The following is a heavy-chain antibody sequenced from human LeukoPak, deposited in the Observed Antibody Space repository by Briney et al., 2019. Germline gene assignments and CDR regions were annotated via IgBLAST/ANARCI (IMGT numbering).Heavy chain of an antibody. J-gene: IGHJ3*02. V-gene: IGHV1-2*02. CDR2: INPNSGGT. Sequence: GASVKVSCEASGYTFTGCYMHWVRQAPGQGLEWMGWINPNSGGTNYAQKFQGRVTMTRDTSISAAYMELSRLRSDDTAVYYCARVPLIAPAGRAFDIWGQGTMVTVSS. CDR3: ARVPLIAPAGRAFDI. CDR1: GYTFTGCY. D-gene: IGHD2-21*01.